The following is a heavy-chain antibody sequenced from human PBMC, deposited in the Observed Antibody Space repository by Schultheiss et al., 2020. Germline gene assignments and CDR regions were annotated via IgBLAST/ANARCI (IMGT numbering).Heavy chain of an antibody. Sequence: SETLSLTCAVYGGSFSGYYWSWIRQPPGKGLEWIGEMNHNGSTNYSPSLKSRVTISVDTSKNQFSLKLSSVTAADTAVYYCARDIYGDDMAYFDYWGQGTLVTVSS. CDR3: ARDIYGDDMAYFDY. CDR1: GGSFSGYY. CDR2: MNHNGST. J-gene: IGHJ4*02. V-gene: IGHV4-34*01. D-gene: IGHD4-17*01.